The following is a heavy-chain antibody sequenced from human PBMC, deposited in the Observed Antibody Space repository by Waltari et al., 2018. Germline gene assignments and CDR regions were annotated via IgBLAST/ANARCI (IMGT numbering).Heavy chain of an antibody. J-gene: IGHJ4*02. CDR1: GFTFSSYW. CDR2: INSDGSST. Sequence: EVQLVESGGGLVQPGGSLRLSCAASGFTFSSYWMHWVRQAPGKGLVWVSRINSDGSSTSYADSVKGRFTISRDNAKNTLYLQMNSLRAEDTAVYYCARVAPDYDYIWGSYRLPFSYWGQGTLVTVSS. D-gene: IGHD3-16*02. CDR3: ARVAPDYDYIWGSYRLPFSY. V-gene: IGHV3-74*01.